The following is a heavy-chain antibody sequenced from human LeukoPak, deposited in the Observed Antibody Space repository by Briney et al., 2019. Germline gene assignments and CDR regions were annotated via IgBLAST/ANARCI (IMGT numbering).Heavy chain of an antibody. CDR2: ISGSGGST. CDR1: GFTFSSYA. J-gene: IGHJ4*02. V-gene: IGHV3-23*01. D-gene: IGHD3-22*01. Sequence: GGSLRLSGAASGFTFSSYAMSWVRQAPGKGLEWVSAISGSGGSTYYADSVKGRFTISRDNSKNTLYLQMNSLRAEDTAVYYCAKGDSSGYYTAAFDYWGQGTLVTVSS. CDR3: AKGDSSGYYTAAFDY.